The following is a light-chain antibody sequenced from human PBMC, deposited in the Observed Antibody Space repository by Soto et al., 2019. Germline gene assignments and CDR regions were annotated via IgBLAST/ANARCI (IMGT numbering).Light chain of an antibody. J-gene: IGKJ4*01. Sequence: EIVMTQSPVTLSVSPGERATLSCRASQSVSNNLAWYQQKPGQAPRLLIFGASSRATGIPARFSGSGSGTEFTRTITSLQSEDVAVYYWQQDKNGPPRSFGGGTKVEIK. CDR2: GAS. V-gene: IGKV3-15*01. CDR1: QSVSNN. CDR3: QQDKNGPPRS.